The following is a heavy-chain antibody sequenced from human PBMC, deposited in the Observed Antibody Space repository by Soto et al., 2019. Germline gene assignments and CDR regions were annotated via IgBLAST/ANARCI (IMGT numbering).Heavy chain of an antibody. J-gene: IGHJ6*01. V-gene: IGHV4-59*01. CDR3: AKNILTGRVGMEV. CDR1: GGFIISDY. CDR2: NYYSGST. D-gene: IGHD3-9*01. Sequence: QVQLQESGPGLVKPSETLSLTCTVSGGFIISDYWIWIRQPPGQGLEWIGYNYYSGSTKYNPSLRSRVSESPDMSQKQFPLKLSSVTAADPAVYDFAKNILTGRVGMEVWGQGTTVTVPP.